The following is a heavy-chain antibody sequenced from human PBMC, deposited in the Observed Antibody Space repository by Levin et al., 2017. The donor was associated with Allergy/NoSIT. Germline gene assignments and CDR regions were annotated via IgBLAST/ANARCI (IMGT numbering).Heavy chain of an antibody. V-gene: IGHV3-74*01. D-gene: IGHD3-16*01. Sequence: SCAASEFTFSRYWMHWVRQAPGKGLVWVSRIKSDGSSTNYADSVKGRFTISRDNAKNTLYLQMNSLRVEDTAVYYCARGYFDNSAYTYGGWGQGTLVTVSS. CDR3: ARGYFDNSAYTYGG. J-gene: IGHJ4*02. CDR1: EFTFSRYW. CDR2: IKSDGSST.